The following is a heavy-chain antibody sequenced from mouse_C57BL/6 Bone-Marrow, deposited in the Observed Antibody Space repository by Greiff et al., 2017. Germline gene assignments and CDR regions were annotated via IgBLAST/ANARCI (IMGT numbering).Heavy chain of an antibody. CDR1: GYTFTSYG. V-gene: IGHV1-81*01. J-gene: IGHJ1*03. D-gene: IGHD2-1*01. CDR2: IYPRSGNA. Sequence: VQRVESGAELARPGASVKLSCKASGYTFTSYGISWVKQRTGQGLEWIGEIYPRSGNADYNEKFKGKATLTADKSSSTAYMELRSLTSEDSAVYCCAIYYGNYKRANWYFDVWGTGTTVTVSS. CDR3: AIYYGNYKRANWYFDV.